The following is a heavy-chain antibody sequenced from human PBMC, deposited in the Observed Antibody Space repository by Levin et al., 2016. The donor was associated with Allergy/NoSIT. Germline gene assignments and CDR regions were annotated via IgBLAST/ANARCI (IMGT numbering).Heavy chain of an antibody. D-gene: IGHD1-26*01. CDR2: IFYNRGT. CDR3: ANFVVGTMNWS. Sequence: SETLSLTCTVSGGSITNSNYYWGWIRQPPGKGLEWIGSIFYNRGTDYNPSLKSRVTVSVDTSKNQFSLKLSSVTAADTAVYYCANFVVGTMNWSWGQGTLVTVSS. CDR1: GGSITNSNYY. J-gene: IGHJ5*02. V-gene: IGHV4-39*01.